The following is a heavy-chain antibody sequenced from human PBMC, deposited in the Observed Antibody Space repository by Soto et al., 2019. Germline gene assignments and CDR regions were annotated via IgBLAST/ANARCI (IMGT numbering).Heavy chain of an antibody. J-gene: IGHJ4*02. CDR3: ARRGSGSYYDY. V-gene: IGHV3-23*01. CDR2: ISGSGDST. D-gene: IGHD1-26*01. CDR1: GFTFSSYD. Sequence: EVQLLESGGGLVQPGGSLRLSCAASGFTFSSYDMRWVRQAPVKGLEWVSAISGSGDSTYYADSVKGRFTISRDNSKNTLYLQMNSLRAEDTAVYYWARRGSGSYYDYWGQGTLVTVSS.